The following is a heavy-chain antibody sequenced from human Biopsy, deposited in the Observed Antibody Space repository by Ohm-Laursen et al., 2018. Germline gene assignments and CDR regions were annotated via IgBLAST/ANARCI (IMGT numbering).Heavy chain of an antibody. V-gene: IGHV3-11*01. CDR3: ARDTRRSPYSMDV. Sequence: SPRLSCAASGFSFSDYHMRWIRQAPGRGLEWVSYISGGGTIYYGDSMKGRVTISRDNAKNSLYLQMHSLRAEDTAVYYCARDTRRSPYSMDVWGQGTTVTVSS. CDR1: GFSFSDYH. D-gene: IGHD1-26*01. J-gene: IGHJ6*02. CDR2: ISGGGTI.